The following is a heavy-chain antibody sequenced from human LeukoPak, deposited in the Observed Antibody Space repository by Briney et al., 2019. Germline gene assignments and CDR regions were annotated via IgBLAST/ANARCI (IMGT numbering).Heavy chain of an antibody. J-gene: IGHJ4*02. V-gene: IGHV4-34*01. D-gene: IGHD6-6*01. Sequence: KPSETLSLTCAVYGGSFSGYYWSWIRQPPGKGLEWIGEINHSGSTNYNPSLKSRVTISVDTSKNQFSLKLSSVTAADTAVYYCAREFFSRSSSPPSYFDYWGQGTLVTVSS. CDR1: GGSFSGYY. CDR3: AREFFSRSSSPPSYFDY. CDR2: INHSGST.